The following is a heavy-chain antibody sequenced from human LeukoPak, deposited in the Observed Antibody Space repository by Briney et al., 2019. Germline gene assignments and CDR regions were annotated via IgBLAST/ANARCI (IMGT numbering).Heavy chain of an antibody. CDR3: ARGFGSGSFYF. CDR2: ISPRDTTT. V-gene: IGHV3-48*04. D-gene: IGHD3-10*01. Sequence: GGSLRLSCAISGFALKNYGVNWVRQAPGKGLEWVSKISPRDTTTYYAESVKGRFTVSRDDSKSSLYLQMNNLRAEDTAVYYCARGFGSGSFYFWGQGILVTVSS. CDR1: GFALKNYG. J-gene: IGHJ4*02.